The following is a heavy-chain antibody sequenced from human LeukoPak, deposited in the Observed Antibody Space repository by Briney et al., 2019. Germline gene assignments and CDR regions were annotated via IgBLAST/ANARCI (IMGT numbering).Heavy chain of an antibody. Sequence: ASVKVSCKASGGTFSSYAISWVRQAPGQGLEWMGGIIPIFGTANYAQKFQGRVTITADKSTSTAYMELSSLRSEDTAVYYCARPLTGSGSYWAAFDIWGLGTMVTVSS. J-gene: IGHJ3*02. CDR2: IIPIFGTA. CDR3: ARPLTGSGSYWAAFDI. V-gene: IGHV1-69*06. CDR1: GGTFSSYA. D-gene: IGHD3-10*01.